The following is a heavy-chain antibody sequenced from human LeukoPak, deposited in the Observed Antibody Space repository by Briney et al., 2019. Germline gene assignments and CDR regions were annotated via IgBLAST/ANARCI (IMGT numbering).Heavy chain of an antibody. CDR2: IYHSGGT. CDR3: AREEATFDY. J-gene: IGHJ4*02. V-gene: IGHV4-38-2*02. CDR1: GYSISSGYY. D-gene: IGHD5-12*01. Sequence: PSETLSLTCTVSGYSISSGYYWGWIRQPPGKGLEWIGSIYHSGGTYYNPSLKSRVTISVDTSKNQFSLKLSSVTAADTAAYYCAREEATFDYWGQGTLVTVSS.